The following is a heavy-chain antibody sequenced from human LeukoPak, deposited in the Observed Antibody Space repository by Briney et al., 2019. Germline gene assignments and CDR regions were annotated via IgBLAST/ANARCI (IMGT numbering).Heavy chain of an antibody. CDR2: IYYSGST. D-gene: IGHD5-12*01. J-gene: IGHJ4*02. CDR1: GGSISSYY. V-gene: IGHV4-59*08. CDR3: ARSPGYGSRYYFDY. Sequence: SETLSLTCTVSGGSISSYYWSWIRQPPGKRLEWIGYIYYSGSTNYNPSLKSRVTISVDTSKNQFSLKLYSVTAADTAVYYCARSPGYGSRYYFDYWGQGTLVTVSS.